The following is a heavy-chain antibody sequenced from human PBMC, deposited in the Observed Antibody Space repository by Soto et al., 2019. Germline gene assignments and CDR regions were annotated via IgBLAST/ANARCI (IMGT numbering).Heavy chain of an antibody. CDR3: AKVLRREYSDSLTDAFDF. D-gene: IGHD4-17*01. CDR1: GFTFSSYG. Sequence: PGGSLRLSCAASGFTFSSYGMHWVRQAPGKGLEWVAVISYDGSNKYYADSVKGRFTISRDNSGQTLHLQMTSLTVDDTAIYFCAKVLRREYSDSLTDAFDFWGQGAMVTVSS. V-gene: IGHV3-30*18. J-gene: IGHJ3*01. CDR2: ISYDGSNK.